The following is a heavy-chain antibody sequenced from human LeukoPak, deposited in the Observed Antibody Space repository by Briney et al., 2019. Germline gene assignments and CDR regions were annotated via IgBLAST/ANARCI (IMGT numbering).Heavy chain of an antibody. Sequence: ASVKVSCKASGYTFTSYAVHWVRQASGQRLEWMGWINAGNGNTKYSQKFQGRVTITRDTSASTAYMELSSLRSEDTAVYYCARGSNWNDEGGWFDPWGQGTLVTVSS. CDR3: ARGSNWNDEGGWFDP. V-gene: IGHV1-3*01. D-gene: IGHD1-1*01. CDR1: GYTFTSYA. CDR2: INAGNGNT. J-gene: IGHJ5*02.